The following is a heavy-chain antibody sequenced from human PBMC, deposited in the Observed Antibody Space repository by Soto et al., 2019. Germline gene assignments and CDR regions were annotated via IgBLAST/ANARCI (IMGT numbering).Heavy chain of an antibody. CDR3: AKVFHTGYTRSPFDY. D-gene: IGHD6-13*01. J-gene: IGHJ4*02. CDR2: INPNGGST. V-gene: IGHV1-46*01. CDR1: GYIFTNYY. Sequence: ASVKVSCKASGYIFTNYYIHWVRQAPGQGLEWMAIINPNGGSTNCAQEFQGRITLTRDTSTSTVYMDLSSLTSEDTAVYYCAKVFHTGYTRSPFDYWGQGTLVTVSS.